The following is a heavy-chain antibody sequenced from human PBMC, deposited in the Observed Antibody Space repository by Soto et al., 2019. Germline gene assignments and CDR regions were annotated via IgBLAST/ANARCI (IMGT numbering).Heavy chain of an antibody. D-gene: IGHD4-17*01. Sequence: PSEPLPLPCAVSGYSASYGYDFGGIGQPPVKGLEWIGSINRSEKTYYNPSLKSRLTISVDTSKNQISLTLSSVTAADAAIYYCARSGDDYGSDVDYWGQGTLVTVSS. V-gene: IGHV4-38-2*01. CDR1: GYSASYGYD. J-gene: IGHJ4*02. CDR2: INRSEKT. CDR3: ARSGDDYGSDVDY.